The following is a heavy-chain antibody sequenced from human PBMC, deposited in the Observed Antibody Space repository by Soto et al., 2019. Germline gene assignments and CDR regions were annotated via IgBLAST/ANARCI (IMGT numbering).Heavy chain of an antibody. Sequence: EVQLVESAGGLVKPGGSLRLSCVASGFSFNEAWMNWVRQAPGQGLEWVGRIKTSAGGGATNYAAPVQGRFTISSDDSKNTQYLHMNSLRTEDTAIYYCTTGWVEGIWGQGTTVIVSS. D-gene: IGHD1-26*01. CDR2: IKTSAGGGAT. V-gene: IGHV3-15*07. CDR1: GFSFNEAW. CDR3: TTGWVEGI. J-gene: IGHJ6*02.